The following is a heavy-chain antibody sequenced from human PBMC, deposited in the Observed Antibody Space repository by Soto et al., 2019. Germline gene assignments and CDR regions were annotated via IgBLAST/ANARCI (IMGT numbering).Heavy chain of an antibody. Sequence: QVQLQQSGPGLVKPSQTLSLTCDISGDSVSSNSAGWNWIRQTPSRGLEWLGRTYYRSKWYNNYAVSVKSRVSVNPDTAKNQFSLQLNSVTPADTAVYYCARGSWDDVSGHYYMDVWGKGTTVTVSS. J-gene: IGHJ6*03. CDR1: GDSVSSNSAG. CDR3: ARGSWDDVSGHYYMDV. CDR2: TYYRSKWYN. D-gene: IGHD1-1*01. V-gene: IGHV6-1*01.